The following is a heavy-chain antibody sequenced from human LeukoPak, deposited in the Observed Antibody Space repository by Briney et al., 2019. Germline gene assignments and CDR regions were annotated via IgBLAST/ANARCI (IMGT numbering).Heavy chain of an antibody. D-gene: IGHD3-10*01. V-gene: IGHV4-39*01. CDR1: GGSISSSSYY. CDR2: IYYSGST. Sequence: PSETLSLTCTVSGGSISSSSYYWGWIRQPPGKGLEWIGSIYYSGSTYYNPSLKSRVTISVDTSKNQFPLKLSSVTAADTAVYYCARLGDGSGSYYSAPIDYWGQGTLVTVSS. J-gene: IGHJ4*02. CDR3: ARLGDGSGSYYSAPIDY.